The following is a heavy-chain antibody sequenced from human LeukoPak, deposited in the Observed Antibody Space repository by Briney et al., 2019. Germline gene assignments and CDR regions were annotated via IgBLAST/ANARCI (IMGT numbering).Heavy chain of an antibody. Sequence: PSETLSLTCTVSGGSISSSSYYWGWIRQPPGKGLEWIGGIYYSGITYYNPSLKSRVTISVDRSKNQFSLRLSSVTAADTAVYYCARQGSGSSPPSFDYWGQGTLVTVSS. D-gene: IGHD6-13*01. CDR3: ARQGSGSSPPSFDY. V-gene: IGHV4-39*01. CDR2: IYYSGIT. CDR1: GGSISSSSYY. J-gene: IGHJ4*02.